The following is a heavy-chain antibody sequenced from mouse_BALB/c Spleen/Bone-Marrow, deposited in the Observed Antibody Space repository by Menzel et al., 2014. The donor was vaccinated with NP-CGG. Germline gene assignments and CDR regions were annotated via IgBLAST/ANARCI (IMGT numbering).Heavy chain of an antibody. V-gene: IGHV2-9*02. CDR2: IWAGGST. CDR1: GFSLTSYG. CDR3: AREGGYYYGSRVAWFAY. J-gene: IGHJ3*01. Sequence: QVHLQQPGPGLVAPSQSLSITCTVSGFSLTSYGVHWVRQPPGKGLEWLGVIWAGGSTNYNSALMSRLSISKDNSKSQVFLKINSLQTDDTAMYYCAREGGYYYGSRVAWFAYWGQGTLVTVSA. D-gene: IGHD1-1*01.